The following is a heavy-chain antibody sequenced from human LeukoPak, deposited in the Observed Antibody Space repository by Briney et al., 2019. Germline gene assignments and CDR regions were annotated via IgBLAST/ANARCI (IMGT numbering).Heavy chain of an antibody. J-gene: IGHJ4*02. Sequence: GSVKVSCKASGYTFTSYVINWVRQATGQGLEWMGWMNSNSGNTGYAQKFQRRVTMTSNPSTSTVYIKRSSLRSETTAVYYCANGALSSGIECEAYMDYWGQGTLVTVSS. CDR1: GYTFTSYV. D-gene: IGHD1-26*01. CDR2: MNSNSGNT. CDR3: ANGALSSGIECEAYMDY. V-gene: IGHV1-8*01.